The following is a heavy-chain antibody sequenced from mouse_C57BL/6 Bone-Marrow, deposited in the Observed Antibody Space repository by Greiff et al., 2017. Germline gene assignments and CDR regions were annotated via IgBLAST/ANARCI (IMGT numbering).Heavy chain of an antibody. J-gene: IGHJ2*01. CDR2: ISDGGSYT. V-gene: IGHV5-4*01. CDR1: GFTFSSYA. Sequence: EMKLVESGGGLVKPGGSLKLSCAASGFTFSSYAMSWVRQTPEKRLEWVATISDGGSYTYYPDNVKGRFTISRDNAKNNLYLQMSHLKSEDTAMYYGARDDYGTPYYFDYWGQGTTLTVSS. CDR3: ARDDYGTPYYFDY. D-gene: IGHD1-1*01.